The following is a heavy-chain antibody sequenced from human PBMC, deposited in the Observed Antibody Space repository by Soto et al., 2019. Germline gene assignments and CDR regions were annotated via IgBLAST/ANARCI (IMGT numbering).Heavy chain of an antibody. CDR3: AREGVGDFWSGYYRCYYMGV. CDR1: DGSIRSSSYH. CDR2: INHSGST. J-gene: IGHJ6*03. D-gene: IGHD3-3*01. Sequence: SETLSLTCTVSDGSIRSSSYHWGRIRQPPGKGLEWIGGINHSGSTNYSPSLKSRVTISVDTSKSQFSLKLSSVTAADTAVYYCAREGVGDFWSGYYRCYYMGVWGKGTTVTVSS. V-gene: IGHV4-39*07.